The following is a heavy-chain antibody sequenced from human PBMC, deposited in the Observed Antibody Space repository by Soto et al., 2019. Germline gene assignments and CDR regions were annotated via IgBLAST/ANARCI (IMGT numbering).Heavy chain of an antibody. V-gene: IGHV6-1*01. CDR2: TYYRSRWYN. CDR1: GDSVSSNSAA. J-gene: IGHJ6*02. Sequence: PSQTLSLTCAISGDSVSSNSAAWNWIRLSPSRGLEWLARTYYRSRWYNDYAVSVRSRITVNPDTSKNQFSLQLTSVTPEDTAVYYCARDSTSYFSLYGMDVWGQGTTVTVSS. CDR3: ARDSTSYFSLYGMDV. D-gene: IGHD1-26*01.